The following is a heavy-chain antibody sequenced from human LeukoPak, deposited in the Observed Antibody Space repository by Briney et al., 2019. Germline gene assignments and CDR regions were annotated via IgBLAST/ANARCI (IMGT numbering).Heavy chain of an antibody. J-gene: IGHJ4*02. CDR3: ARVAGGSSPYYFDY. CDR1: GFTFSSYW. V-gene: IGHV3-74*01. D-gene: IGHD6-13*01. Sequence: GGSPRLSCAASGFTFSSYWVHWVRQAPGKGLVWVSRINSDGSSTSYADSVKGRFTISRDNAKNTLYLQMNSLRAEDTAVYYCARVAGGSSPYYFDYWGRGTLVTVSS. CDR2: INSDGSST.